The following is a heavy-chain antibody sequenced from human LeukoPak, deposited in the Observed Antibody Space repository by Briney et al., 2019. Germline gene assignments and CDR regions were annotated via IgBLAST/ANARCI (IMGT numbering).Heavy chain of an antibody. CDR3: ARDFAGVYYRDAFDM. V-gene: IGHV3-21*01. CDR2: ISVSSDFI. J-gene: IGHJ3*02. CDR1: GFTLSNYS. D-gene: IGHD2-8*01. Sequence: PGWSLRLSCVCSGFTLSNYSMKWVRQAPGKGLEWVSSISVSSDFIYYADSRKGRLTISRDNAKNSLYLQMNSLRAEDTGVYYCARDFAGVYYRDAFDMWGQGTMVTVSS.